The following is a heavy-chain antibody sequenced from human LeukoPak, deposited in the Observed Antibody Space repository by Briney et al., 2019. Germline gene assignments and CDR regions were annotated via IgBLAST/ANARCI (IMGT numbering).Heavy chain of an antibody. CDR3: AKDSYQYSSATN. CDR1: GFTFSSYA. V-gene: IGHV3-30*18. J-gene: IGHJ4*02. Sequence: GGSLRLSCAPSGFTFSSYAMRWVRQAPGKGLEWVAVISYDGSNKYYADSVKGRFTISRDNSKNTLFLQMNSLRAEDTAVYYCAKDSYQYSSATNWGQGTLVTVSS. CDR2: ISYDGSNK. D-gene: IGHD6-19*01.